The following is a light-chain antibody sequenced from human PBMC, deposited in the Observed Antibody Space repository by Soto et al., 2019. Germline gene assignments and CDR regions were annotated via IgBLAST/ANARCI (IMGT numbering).Light chain of an antibody. CDR2: AAS. CDR3: QEYYSPPFP. V-gene: IGKV1-27*01. J-gene: IGKJ3*01. CDR1: QGISSS. Sequence: DIQMTQSPSSLSASVGDRVPITCRASQGISSSLAWYQHKPGKVPELLIYAASTLHSVVPSRFSGSGSGTEFTLTISSLQPEDVATYYCQEYYSPPFPFGPGTKVNF.